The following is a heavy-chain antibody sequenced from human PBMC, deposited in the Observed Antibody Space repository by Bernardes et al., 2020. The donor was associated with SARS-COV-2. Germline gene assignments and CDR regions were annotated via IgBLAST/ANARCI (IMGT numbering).Heavy chain of an antibody. CDR2: IYYSGST. CDR3: ARGVTFGGGRFDY. Sequence: SETLSLTCTVSGGSISSDGYYWSWLRQHPGKGLEWIGYIYYSGSTYYNPSLKSRVTISVDTSKNQFSLKLSSVTAADTAVYYCARGVTFGGGRFDYWGQGTLVTVSS. D-gene: IGHD3-16*01. J-gene: IGHJ4*02. V-gene: IGHV4-31*03. CDR1: GGSISSDGYY.